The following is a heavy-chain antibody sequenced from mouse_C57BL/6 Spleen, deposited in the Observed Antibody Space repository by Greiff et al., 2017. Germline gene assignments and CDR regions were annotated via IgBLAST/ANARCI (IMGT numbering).Heavy chain of an antibody. D-gene: IGHD2-14*01. J-gene: IGHJ2*01. CDR1: GYAFSSSW. CDR2: IYPGDGDT. CDR3: AGVPGVYYFDY. Sequence: VQLQQSGPELVKPGASVKISCKASGYAFSSSWMNWVKQRPGKGLEWIGRIYPGDGDTNYNGKFKGKATLTADKSSSTAYMQLSSLTSEDSAVYFCAGVPGVYYFDYWGQGTTLTVSS. V-gene: IGHV1-82*01.